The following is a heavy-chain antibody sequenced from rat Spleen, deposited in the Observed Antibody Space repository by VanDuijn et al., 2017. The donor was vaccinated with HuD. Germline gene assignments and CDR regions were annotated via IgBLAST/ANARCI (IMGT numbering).Heavy chain of an antibody. V-gene: IGHV5S13*01. CDR2: ITNSGGNT. D-gene: IGHD1-7*01. CDR3: AVAGYGY. CDR1: GFTFSNYG. Sequence: EVQLVESGGGLVQPGRSLKLSCAASGFTFSNYGMAWVRQAPTKGLEWVASITNSGGNTYYPDSVKGRFTISRDNAKNTLYLQLSSLRSEDTALYYCAVAGYGYWGHGVMVTVSS. J-gene: IGHJ2*01.